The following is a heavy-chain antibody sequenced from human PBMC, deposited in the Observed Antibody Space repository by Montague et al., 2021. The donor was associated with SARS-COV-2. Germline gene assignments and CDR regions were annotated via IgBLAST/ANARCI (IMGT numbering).Heavy chain of an antibody. CDR3: ARGGLGNRGFDY. Sequence: SETLSLTCVVSDVSLSTSTWWSWVRQSPGKGLEWVGEIYLSGFTKYNPSVKSRVSISLDDSRSQFSLRLTSVTAADTAVYFCARGGLGNRGFDYWGQGTLVTV. D-gene: IGHD3/OR15-3a*01. V-gene: IGHV4-4*02. CDR1: DVSLSTSTW. CDR2: IYLSGFT. J-gene: IGHJ4*02.